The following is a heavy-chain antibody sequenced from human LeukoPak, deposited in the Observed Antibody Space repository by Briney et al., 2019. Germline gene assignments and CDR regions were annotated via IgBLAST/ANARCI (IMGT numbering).Heavy chain of an antibody. V-gene: IGHV1-69*04. J-gene: IGHJ6*02. D-gene: IGHD3-9*01. CDR2: IIPILGIA. CDR3: ARDRSDYDILTGRYYYYYYGMDV. Sequence: GASVKVSCKASGGTFSSYAISWVRQAPGQGLEWMGRIIPILGIANYAQKFQGRVTITADKSTSTAYMELSSLRSEDTAVYYCARDRSDYDILTGRYYYYYYGMDVWGQGTTVTVSS. CDR1: GGTFSSYA.